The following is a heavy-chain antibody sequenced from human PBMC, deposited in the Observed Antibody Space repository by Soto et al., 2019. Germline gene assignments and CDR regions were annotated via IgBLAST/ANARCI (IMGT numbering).Heavy chain of an antibody. CDR3: ARGYDILTGYYKPDPYYFDY. D-gene: IGHD3-9*01. V-gene: IGHV1-18*01. CDR2: ISAYNGNT. CDR1: GYTFNSYG. Sequence: ASVKVSCKASGYTFNSYGISWVRQAPGQGLEWMGWISAYNGNTNYAQKLQGRVTMTTDTSTSTAYMELRSLRSDDTAVYYCARGYDILTGYYKPDPYYFDYWGQGTLVTVSS. J-gene: IGHJ4*02.